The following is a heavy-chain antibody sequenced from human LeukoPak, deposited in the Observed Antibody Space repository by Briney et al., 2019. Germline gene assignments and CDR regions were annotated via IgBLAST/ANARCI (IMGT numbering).Heavy chain of an antibody. CDR3: AKAKIGDIVVVTAKSRNYYYYMDV. J-gene: IGHJ6*03. Sequence: GGSLRLSCAASGFTFDDYAMHWVRQAPGKGLEWVSLISWDGGSTYYADSVKGRFTISRDNSKNSLYLQMNNLRAEDTALYYCAKAKIGDIVVVTAKSRNYYYYMDVWGKGTTVTVSS. V-gene: IGHV3-43D*03. CDR1: GFTFDDYA. CDR2: ISWDGGST. D-gene: IGHD2-21*02.